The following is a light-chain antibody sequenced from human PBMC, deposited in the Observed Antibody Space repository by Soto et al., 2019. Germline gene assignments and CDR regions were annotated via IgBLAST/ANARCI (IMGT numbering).Light chain of an antibody. J-gene: IGKJ2*01. V-gene: IGKV1-39*01. Sequence: DIQMTQSPSSLSASVGDRVTITCRASQSISSYLNWYQQKPGKAPKLLIYAASSLQSGVPSRFSGSGSGTDFTLTISSLQPEDFATYYCQQSYSTLSYTFGQGTQVDIK. CDR2: AAS. CDR3: QQSYSTLSYT. CDR1: QSISSY.